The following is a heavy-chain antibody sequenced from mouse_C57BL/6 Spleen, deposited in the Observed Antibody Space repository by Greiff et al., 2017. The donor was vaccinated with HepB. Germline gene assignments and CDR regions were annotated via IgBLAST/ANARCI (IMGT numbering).Heavy chain of an antibody. CDR3: ARRDGDYDAMDY. Sequence: VQLQQSGAELVMPGASVKLSCKASGYTFTSYWMHWVKQRPGQGLEWIGEIDPSDSYTNYNQKFKGKSTLTVDKSSSTAYMQLSSLTSEDSAVYYCARRDGDYDAMDYWGQGTSVTVSS. V-gene: IGHV1-69*01. J-gene: IGHJ4*01. CDR2: IDPSDSYT. CDR1: GYTFTSYW. D-gene: IGHD2-3*01.